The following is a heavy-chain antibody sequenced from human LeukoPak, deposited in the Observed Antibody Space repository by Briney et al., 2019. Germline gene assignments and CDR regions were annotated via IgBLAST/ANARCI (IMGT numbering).Heavy chain of an antibody. CDR2: ISAYNGNT. D-gene: IGHD3-10*01. CDR1: GGTFSSYA. CDR3: ARDPVEVWFGELTNPPFDY. Sequence: ASGKCSCKASGGTFSSYAISWVRQAPGPGLEWMGWISAYNGNTNYAQKPQGRVTMTTHTSTSTAYMELRSLRYDHTAVYYCARDPVEVWFGELTNPPFDYWGQGTLVTVSS. J-gene: IGHJ4*02. V-gene: IGHV1-18*01.